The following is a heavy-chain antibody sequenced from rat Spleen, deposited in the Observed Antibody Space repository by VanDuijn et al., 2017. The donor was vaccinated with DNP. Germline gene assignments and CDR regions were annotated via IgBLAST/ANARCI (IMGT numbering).Heavy chain of an antibody. CDR3: ARHIAIYYAMDA. D-gene: IGHD1-2*01. Sequence: EVQLVESGGGLVQPGRSMRLSCAASGFTFSEYAMAWVRQAPTKGLEWVASIGTDDTNTDFRDSVKDRFTISRDNAKNTQYLQMDSLRSEDTATYYCARHIAIYYAMDAWGQGTSVTVSS. J-gene: IGHJ4*01. V-gene: IGHV5S13*01. CDR1: GFTFSEYA. CDR2: IGTDDTNT.